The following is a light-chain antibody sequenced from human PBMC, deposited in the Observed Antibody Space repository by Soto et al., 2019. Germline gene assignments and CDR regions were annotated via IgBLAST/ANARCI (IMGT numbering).Light chain of an antibody. CDR2: GAS. J-gene: IGKJ1*01. CDR3: QQYGSSPQT. V-gene: IGKV3-20*01. CDR1: QSVSSGY. Sequence: EIVLTQSPGTLSLSPGERDTLSCRASQSVSSGYLAWYQHKPGQAPRLLIYGASSRATGIPDRFSGSGSGTDFTLTIFRLVPEDFAVYYSQQYGSSPQTFGQGTKVDIK.